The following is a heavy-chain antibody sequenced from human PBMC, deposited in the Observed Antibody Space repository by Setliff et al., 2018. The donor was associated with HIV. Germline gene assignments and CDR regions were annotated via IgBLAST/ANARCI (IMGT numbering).Heavy chain of an antibody. V-gene: IGHV1-3*01. CDR2: INAGTGNT. J-gene: IGHJ4*02. CDR1: GGTFSSYA. D-gene: IGHD5-12*01. Sequence: ASVKVSCKASGGTFSSYAISWVRQAPGQRLEWMGWINAGTGNTKYSQNFQGRVTFSRDTSASTAYMELSSLRSEDTAVYYCARVRERWLQLDYWGQGTLVTVS. CDR3: ARVRERWLQLDY.